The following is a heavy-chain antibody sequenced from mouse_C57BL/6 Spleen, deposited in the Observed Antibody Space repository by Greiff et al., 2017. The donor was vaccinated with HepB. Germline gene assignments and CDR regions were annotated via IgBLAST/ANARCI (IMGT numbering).Heavy chain of an antibody. CDR1: GYAFTNYL. J-gene: IGHJ2*01. CDR2: INPGSGGT. CDR3: ARRGIYYDYDGGDY. Sequence: VQLQQSGAELVRPGTSVKVSCKASGYAFTNYLIEWVKQRPGQGLEWIGVINPGSGGTNYNEKFKGKATLTADKSSSTAYMQLSSLTSEDSAVYFCARRGIYYDYDGGDYWGQGTTLTVSS. V-gene: IGHV1-54*01. D-gene: IGHD2-4*01.